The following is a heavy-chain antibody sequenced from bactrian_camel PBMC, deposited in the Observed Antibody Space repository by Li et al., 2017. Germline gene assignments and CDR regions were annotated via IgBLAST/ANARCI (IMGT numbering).Heavy chain of an antibody. Sequence: HVQLVESGGGLVQPGGSLRLSCAASGFTFSSSYMSWVRQAPGKGLEWVSSIYSDGSMTAYADSVKGRFTISRDNAKNTVYLQMNSLKSEDTALYYCATGYGGSWYWGLYEYNYWGQGTQVTVS. CDR1: GFTFSSSY. V-gene: IGHV3-2*01. J-gene: IGHJ4*01. CDR2: IYSDGSMT. D-gene: IGHD6*01. CDR3: ATGYGGSWYWGLYEYNY.